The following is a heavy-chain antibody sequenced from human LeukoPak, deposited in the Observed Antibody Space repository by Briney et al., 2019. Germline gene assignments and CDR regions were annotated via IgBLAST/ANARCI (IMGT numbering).Heavy chain of an antibody. Sequence: PPASVKVSCKASGYTFTSYGISWVRQAPGQGLEWMGWISAYNGNTNYAQKLQGRVTMTTDTSTSTAYMELRSLRSDDTAVYYCARDHIVVVTAPCRAIDIWGQGTMVTVSS. CDR3: ARDHIVVVTAPCRAIDI. D-gene: IGHD2-21*02. CDR1: GYTFTSYG. V-gene: IGHV1-18*01. J-gene: IGHJ3*02. CDR2: ISAYNGNT.